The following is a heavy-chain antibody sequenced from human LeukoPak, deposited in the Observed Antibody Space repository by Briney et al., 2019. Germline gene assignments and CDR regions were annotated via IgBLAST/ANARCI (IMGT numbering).Heavy chain of an antibody. Sequence: GGSLRLSCAASGFTFSSYSMNWVRQAPGKGLEWVSSISSSSSYIYYADSVKGRFTISRDNAKNSLYLQMNSLRAEDTAVYYCAREGRADGDPLNYWGQGTLVTVSS. CDR1: GFTFSSYS. V-gene: IGHV3-21*01. J-gene: IGHJ4*02. CDR2: ISSSSSYI. D-gene: IGHD4-17*01. CDR3: AREGRADGDPLNY.